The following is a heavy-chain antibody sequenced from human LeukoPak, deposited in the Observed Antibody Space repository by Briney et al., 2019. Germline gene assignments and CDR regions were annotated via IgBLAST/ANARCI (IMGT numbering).Heavy chain of an antibody. Sequence: GGSLRLSCAASGFTFSSYSMNWVRQAPGKGLEWVASIKQDGSDKYYVDSVKGRFTISRDNAKNSLYLQMNSLRAEDTAVYYCARDGGATTSYYYYYYMDVWGKGTTVTVSS. CDR3: ARDGGATTSYYYYYYMDV. V-gene: IGHV3-7*01. J-gene: IGHJ6*03. CDR1: GFTFSSYS. CDR2: IKQDGSDK. D-gene: IGHD1-26*01.